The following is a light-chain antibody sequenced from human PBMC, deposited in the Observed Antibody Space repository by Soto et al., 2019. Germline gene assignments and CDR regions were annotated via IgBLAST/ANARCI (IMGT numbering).Light chain of an antibody. CDR2: GAF. V-gene: IGKV3-11*01. J-gene: IGKJ5*01. Sequence: EIVLIQSPATLSLSPGEKATLSCRASPSVANFVAWYQQKPGQAPRLLIYGAFNRATGIPARFSGRGSGTDFTLTISSLEPEDAAVYYCQQRNVWPPVTFGQGTRLEIK. CDR1: PSVANF. CDR3: QQRNVWPPVT.